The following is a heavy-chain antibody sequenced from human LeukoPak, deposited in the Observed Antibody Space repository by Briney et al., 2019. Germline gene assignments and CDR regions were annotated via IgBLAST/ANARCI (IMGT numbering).Heavy chain of an antibody. Sequence: GGSLRLSCAASGFAFSNFGLHWVRQAPGKGLEWVAFIPYDGSDKYYADSVKGRFTISRDNSKSTLYLQVNSLRAEDTAVYYCAKHHYTGSSGYYFFDYWGQGTLVTVSS. CDR3: AKHHYTGSSGYYFFDY. D-gene: IGHD3-22*01. J-gene: IGHJ4*02. CDR2: IPYDGSDK. V-gene: IGHV3-30*02. CDR1: GFAFSNFG.